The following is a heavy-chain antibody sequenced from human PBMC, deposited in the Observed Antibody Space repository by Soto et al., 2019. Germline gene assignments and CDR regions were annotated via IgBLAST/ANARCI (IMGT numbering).Heavy chain of an antibody. J-gene: IGHJ4*02. CDR2: IYYSGST. CDR3: ARRGRDGYNIDY. Sequence: SETLSLTCTVSGGSISSYYWSWIRQPPGKGLEWIGYIYYSGSTNYNPSLKSRVTISVDTSKNQFSLKLSSVTAADTAVYYWARRGRDGYNIDYWGQGTLVTVSS. V-gene: IGHV4-59*01. CDR1: GGSISSYY. D-gene: IGHD5-12*01.